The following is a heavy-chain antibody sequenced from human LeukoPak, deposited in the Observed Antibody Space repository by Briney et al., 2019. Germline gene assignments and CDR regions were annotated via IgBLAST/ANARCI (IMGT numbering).Heavy chain of an antibody. V-gene: IGHV4-30-4*08. D-gene: IGHD3-3*01. CDR2: IYHSGST. CDR3: ARGRVRFLYYFDY. CDR1: GGSISSSSYY. J-gene: IGHJ4*02. Sequence: SETLSLTCTVSGGSISSSSYYWGWIRQPPGKGLEWIGYIYHSGSTYYNPSLKSRVTISLDTSMNQFSLKMRSVTAADTAVYYCARGRVRFLYYFDYWGQGTLVTVSS.